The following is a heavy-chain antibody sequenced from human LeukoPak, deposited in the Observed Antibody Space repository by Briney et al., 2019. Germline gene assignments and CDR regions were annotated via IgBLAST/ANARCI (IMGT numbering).Heavy chain of an antibody. J-gene: IGHJ4*02. Sequence: SVKVSCKASGGTFSSYAISWVRQAPGQGLEWMGGIIPIFGTANYAQKFQGRVTIIADEATSTAYMELSSLRSEDTAVYYCARSEELRDWNPSGEYSSGWYGLVWGQGTLVTVSS. CDR2: IIPIFGTA. CDR3: ARSEELRDWNPSGEYSSGWYGLV. D-gene: IGHD6-19*01. CDR1: GGTFSSYA. V-gene: IGHV1-69*13.